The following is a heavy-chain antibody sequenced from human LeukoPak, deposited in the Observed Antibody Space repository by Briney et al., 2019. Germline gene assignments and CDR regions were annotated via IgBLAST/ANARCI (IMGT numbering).Heavy chain of an antibody. V-gene: IGHV3-11*01. D-gene: IGHD3-22*01. CDR3: ARAEYYSDSSGYFSIRAAFAI. CDR2: ISSSGSTI. Sequence: GGSLRLSCGASVFILRVYYMSWLREAPGEGLEGGWYISSSGSTIHYADPVKGRFTIPSDNAKTSLYLQTNSLRAEDTAVYYCARAEYYSDSSGYFSIRAAFAIWGQGTMVTVSS. J-gene: IGHJ3*02. CDR1: VFILRVYY.